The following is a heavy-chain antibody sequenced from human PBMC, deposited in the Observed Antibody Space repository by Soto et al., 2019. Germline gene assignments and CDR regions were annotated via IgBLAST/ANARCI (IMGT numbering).Heavy chain of an antibody. CDR1: GFTFSSYE. Sequence: GGSLRLSCAASGFTFSSYEMNWVRQAPGKGLEWISYISGSGSTIYYADSVKGRFTISRDNAKSSLNLQMIRLRAEDTAVYYCTRGRNYDFWSDYSTLFDYWGQGTPVTVSS. CDR2: ISGSGSTI. V-gene: IGHV3-48*03. J-gene: IGHJ4*02. D-gene: IGHD3-3*01. CDR3: TRGRNYDFWSDYSTLFDY.